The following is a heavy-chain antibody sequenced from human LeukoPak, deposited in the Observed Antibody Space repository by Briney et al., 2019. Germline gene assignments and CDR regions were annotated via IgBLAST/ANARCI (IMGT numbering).Heavy chain of an antibody. D-gene: IGHD3-22*01. CDR2: INSDGSST. CDR3: ARVDYDSSGYFAPRLPYY. J-gene: IGHJ4*02. CDR1: GFTFSNYW. V-gene: IGHV3-74*01. Sequence: GGSLRLSCAASGFTFSNYWMHWVRQAPGKGLVWVSRINSDGSSTSYADSVKGRFTISRDNAKNTLYLQMNSLRAEDTAVYYCARVDYDSSGYFAPRLPYYWGQGTLVTVSS.